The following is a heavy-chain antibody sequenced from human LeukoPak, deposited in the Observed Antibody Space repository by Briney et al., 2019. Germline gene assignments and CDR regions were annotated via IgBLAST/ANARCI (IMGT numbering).Heavy chain of an antibody. J-gene: IGHJ4*02. D-gene: IGHD2-2*01. Sequence: GASVKVSCKASGYTFIDYYMHWVQQAPGKGLECMGRVDPEDGETIYAEKFQGRVTITADTSTDTAYMELSSLRSEDTAVYYCATVDPARGDWGQGTLVTVSS. CDR2: VDPEDGET. CDR1: GYTFIDYY. V-gene: IGHV1-69-2*01. CDR3: ATVDPARGD.